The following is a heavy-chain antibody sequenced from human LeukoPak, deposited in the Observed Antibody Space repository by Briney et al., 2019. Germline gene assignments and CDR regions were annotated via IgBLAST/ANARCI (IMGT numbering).Heavy chain of an antibody. CDR3: ATTTTGWFAP. Sequence: ASVKVSCKASGYTFTSNGFTWVRQAPGQGLEWMGWISAYSANTNYAQKFQGRVTMTTDTSTSTAYIELRSLRSDDTAVYYCATTTTGWFAPWGQGTLVTVSS. CDR1: GYTFTSNG. V-gene: IGHV1-18*01. CDR2: ISAYSANT. J-gene: IGHJ5*02. D-gene: IGHD1-1*01.